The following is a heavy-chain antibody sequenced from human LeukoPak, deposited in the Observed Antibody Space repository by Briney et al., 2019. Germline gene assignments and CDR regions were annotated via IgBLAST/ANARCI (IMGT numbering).Heavy chain of an antibody. D-gene: IGHD4/OR15-4a*01. V-gene: IGHV3-53*01. CDR3: AKDRETLTFGSRP. J-gene: IGHJ5*02. CDR1: GFTVSSNY. CDR2: IYSGGST. Sequence: GGSLRLSCAASGFTVSSNYMSWVRQAPGKGLEWVSVIYSGGSTYYADSVKGRFTISRDNSKNTLYLQMNSLRAEDTAVYYCAKDRETLTFGSRPWGQGTLVTVSS.